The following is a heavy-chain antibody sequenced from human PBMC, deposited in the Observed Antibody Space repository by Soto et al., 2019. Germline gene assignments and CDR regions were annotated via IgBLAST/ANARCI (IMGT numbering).Heavy chain of an antibody. CDR2: MYYSGST. J-gene: IGHJ4*02. CDR3: ARSRHYYGSGNYLYYFDY. CDR1: GGSISSSTYY. V-gene: IGHV4-39*01. Sequence: QLQLQESGPGLVKPSETLSLTCTVSGGSISSSTYYWGWIRQPPGKGLEWIGSMYYSGSTYYNPSVRSRVTMSVGTATHKFYLKLSSVTGADTAVYYCARSRHYYGSGNYLYYFDYWGQGTLVTVYS. D-gene: IGHD3-10*01.